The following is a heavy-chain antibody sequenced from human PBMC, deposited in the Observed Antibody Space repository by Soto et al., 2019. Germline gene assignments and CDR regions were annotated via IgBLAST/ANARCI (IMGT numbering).Heavy chain of an antibody. Sequence: EVQLVESGGGLVQPGGSLRISCAASGFTFSDYWMSWVRQAPGKGLEWVATIKQDGSEKYYVDSVKGRFTVSRDNARNSLYLQMNSLRAEDTAVYYCARGDYFDRRFDFWGQGTLVTVSS. J-gene: IGHJ4*02. D-gene: IGHD3-9*01. CDR2: IKQDGSEK. V-gene: IGHV3-7*03. CDR1: GFTFSDYW. CDR3: ARGDYFDRRFDF.